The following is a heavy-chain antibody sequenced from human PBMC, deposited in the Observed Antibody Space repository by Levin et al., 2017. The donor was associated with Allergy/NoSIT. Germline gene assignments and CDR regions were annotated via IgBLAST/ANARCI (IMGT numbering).Heavy chain of an antibody. V-gene: IGHV3-53*01. CDR1: GFTISSNY. D-gene: IGHD3-16*01. CDR2: IYSGGST. J-gene: IGHJ3*02. CDR3: ARDGALSWGGFDI. Sequence: GESLKISCAASGFTISSNYMSWVRQAPGKGLEWVSVIYSGGSTYYADSVKGRFTISRDNSKNTLYLQMNSLRAEDTAVYYCARDGALSWGGFDIWGQGTMVTVSS.